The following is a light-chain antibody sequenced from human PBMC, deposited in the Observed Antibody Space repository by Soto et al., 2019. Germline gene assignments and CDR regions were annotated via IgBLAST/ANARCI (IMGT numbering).Light chain of an antibody. CDR1: QSISSW. J-gene: IGKJ4*01. CDR3: HQYNSYPLT. V-gene: IGKV1-5*03. Sequence: DIQMTQSPSTLSASVGDRVTITCRASQSISSWLAWYQQKPGRAPKLLIYMTSNLESGVPSRFSGSGSGTQFTLTITSLQPDDFATHSCHQYNSYPLTFGGGTTVDIK. CDR2: MTS.